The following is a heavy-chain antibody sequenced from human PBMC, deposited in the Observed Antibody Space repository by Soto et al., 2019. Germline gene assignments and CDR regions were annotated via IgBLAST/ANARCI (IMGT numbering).Heavy chain of an antibody. CDR2: IYYSGST. V-gene: IGHV4-31*03. CDR1: SGSISSGGYY. Sequence: SETLSLTCTVSSGSISSGGYYWSWIRQHPGRGLEWIGYIYYSGSTYYNPSLKSRVTISVDTSKNQFSLKLSSVTAADTAVYYCARGGRRSPGMDVWGQGTTVTVSS. J-gene: IGHJ6*02. CDR3: ARGGRRSPGMDV.